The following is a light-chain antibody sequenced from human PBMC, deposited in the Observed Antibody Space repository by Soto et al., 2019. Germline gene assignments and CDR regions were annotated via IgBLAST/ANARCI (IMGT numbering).Light chain of an antibody. CDR2: GVS. CDR3: HQYGTSLWT. J-gene: IGKJ1*01. Sequence: EIVLTQSPGTLSLSPGERATLSCRASQSVSSSYLAWYQQKPGQAPRLLIYGVSSRATGIPDRFSGSGSGTDFTLTISRLEPEDFAVYYCHQYGTSLWTFGQGTKVEIK. V-gene: IGKV3-20*01. CDR1: QSVSSSY.